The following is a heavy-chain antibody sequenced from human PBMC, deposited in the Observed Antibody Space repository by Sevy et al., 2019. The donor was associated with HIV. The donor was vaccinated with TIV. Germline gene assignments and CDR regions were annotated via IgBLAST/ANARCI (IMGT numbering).Heavy chain of an antibody. J-gene: IGHJ6*02. CDR3: ARDRYDILTGRYYYYGMYV. D-gene: IGHD3-9*01. Sequence: ASVKVSCKASGYTFTGYYMHWVRQAPGQGLEWMGWINPNSGGTNYAQKFQGRVTMTRDTSISTAYMELSRLRSDDTAVYYCARDRYDILTGRYYYYGMYVWGQGTTVTVSS. CDR1: GYTFTGYY. CDR2: INPNSGGT. V-gene: IGHV1-2*02.